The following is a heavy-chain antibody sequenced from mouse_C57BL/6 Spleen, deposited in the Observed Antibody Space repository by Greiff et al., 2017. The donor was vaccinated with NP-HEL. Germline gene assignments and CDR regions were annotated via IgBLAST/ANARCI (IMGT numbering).Heavy chain of an antibody. D-gene: IGHD1-1*01. CDR1: GFNIKDYY. J-gene: IGHJ4*01. CDR3: TRTTVLAVAMND. V-gene: IGHV14-1*01. CDR2: IDPEDGDT. Sequence: VQLQESGAELVRPGASVKLSCTASGFNIKDYYMHWVKQRPEQGLEWIGRIDPEDGDTEYAPKFQGKATMTADTSSNTAYLQLSSLTSEDTTVYSITRTTVLAVAMNDSGQGPSV.